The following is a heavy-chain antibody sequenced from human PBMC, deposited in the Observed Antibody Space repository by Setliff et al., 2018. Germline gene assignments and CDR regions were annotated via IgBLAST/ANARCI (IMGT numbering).Heavy chain of an antibody. Sequence: SETLSLTCTVSGASLSSGTYYWGWIRQPPGKGLEWIGRIYYRGDTYYNASLKSRVTMSVDTSKNQFSLNLTSVTAADTAVYYCARASVVHAIAVGYWGQGTLVTVSS. V-gene: IGHV4-39*01. CDR3: ARASVVHAIAVGY. J-gene: IGHJ4*02. CDR2: IYYRGDT. CDR1: GASLSSGTYY. D-gene: IGHD2-15*01.